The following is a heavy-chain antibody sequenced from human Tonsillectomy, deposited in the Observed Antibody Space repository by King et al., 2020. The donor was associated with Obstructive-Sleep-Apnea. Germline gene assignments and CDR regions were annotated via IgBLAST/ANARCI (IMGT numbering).Heavy chain of an antibody. Sequence: VQLVESGAEVKKPGSSVKVSCKASGGTFSSYAISGVRQAPGQGLEWMGGIIPIFGTANYAQKFQGRVTITADESTSTAYMELSSLRSEDTAVYYCARGEGYCSSTSCYGEPFDYWGQGTLVTVSS. CDR2: IIPIFGTA. CDR3: ARGEGYCSSTSCYGEPFDY. V-gene: IGHV1-69*01. J-gene: IGHJ4*02. D-gene: IGHD2-2*01. CDR1: GGTFSSYA.